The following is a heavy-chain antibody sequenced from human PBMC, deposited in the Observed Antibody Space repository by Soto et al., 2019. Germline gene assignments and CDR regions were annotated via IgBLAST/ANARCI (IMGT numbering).Heavy chain of an antibody. V-gene: IGHV4-59*08. Sequence: LETLSLTCTVSGGSISSYYWSWIRQPPGKGLEWIGYIYYSGSTNYNPSLKSRVTISVDTSKNQFSLKLSSVTAADTAVYYCARLNGYCSGGSCYYAWFDPWGQGTLVTVSS. D-gene: IGHD2-15*01. CDR3: ARLNGYCSGGSCYYAWFDP. CDR1: GGSISSYY. J-gene: IGHJ5*02. CDR2: IYYSGST.